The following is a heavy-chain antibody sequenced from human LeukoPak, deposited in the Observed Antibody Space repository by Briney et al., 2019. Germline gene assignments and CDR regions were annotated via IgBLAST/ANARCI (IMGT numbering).Heavy chain of an antibody. V-gene: IGHV3-21*01. J-gene: IGHJ5*02. D-gene: IGHD1-14*01. CDR3: ARIPNNAGFPNWFDP. CDR2: ISGNSDNI. Sequence: GGSLRLSCAASGFTFDDYAMHWVRQAPGKGLEWVSSISGNSDNIHYADSVKGRFTISRDNAKNSLYLQMNSLTAEDTAVYYCARIPNNAGFPNWFDPWGQGTLVTVSS. CDR1: GFTFDDYA.